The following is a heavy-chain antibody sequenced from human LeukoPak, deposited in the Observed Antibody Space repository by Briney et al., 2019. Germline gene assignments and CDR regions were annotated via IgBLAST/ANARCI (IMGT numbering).Heavy chain of an antibody. Sequence: GGSLRLSCAASGFTFSTYSMNWVRQAPGKGLEWVSSISGRSDYIFYADSVKGRFTMSRDNAKNSLYLQMNSLRAEDTAVYYCARVFFGYYGVDVWGQGTTVTVSS. V-gene: IGHV3-21*01. D-gene: IGHD3-3*01. CDR1: GFTFSTYS. J-gene: IGHJ6*02. CDR2: ISGRSDYI. CDR3: ARVFFGYYGVDV.